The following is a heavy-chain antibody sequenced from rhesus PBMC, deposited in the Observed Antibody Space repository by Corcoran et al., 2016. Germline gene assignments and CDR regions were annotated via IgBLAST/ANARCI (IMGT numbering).Heavy chain of an antibody. CDR3: AKNYGSNYFDY. Sequence: EVQLVESGGGLAKPGGSLRLSCAASGFTFSSYWMNWVRQTPGKGLEWISAINSRGCSTYYADSVQGRFTISRDNSKNTLSLQMNSLRAEDTAVYYCAKNYGSNYFDYWGQGVLVTVSS. CDR1: GFTFSSYW. D-gene: IGHD4-29*01. V-gene: IGHV3S42*01. CDR2: INSRGCST. J-gene: IGHJ4*01.